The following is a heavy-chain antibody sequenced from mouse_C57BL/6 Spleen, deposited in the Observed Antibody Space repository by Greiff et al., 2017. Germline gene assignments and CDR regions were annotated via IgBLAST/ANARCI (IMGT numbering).Heavy chain of an antibody. D-gene: IGHD1-1*01. CDR1: GYTFTSYT. CDR2: ITPSSGYT. CDR3: AFTTVVAYYVDD. V-gene: IGHV1-4*01. Sequence: QVQLQQSGAELARPGASVKMSCKASGYTFTSYTMHWVKQRPGQGLEWIGYITPSSGYTKYNQKFKDKATFTADQSSSTSYMQLSSLTSEDSAVYYCAFTTVVAYYVDDWGAGTTLTVSS. J-gene: IGHJ2*01.